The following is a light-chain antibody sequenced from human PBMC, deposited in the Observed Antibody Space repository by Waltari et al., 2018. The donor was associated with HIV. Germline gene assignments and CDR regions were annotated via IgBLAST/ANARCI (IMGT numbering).Light chain of an antibody. Sequence: QSALTQPRSVSGSPGQSVTISCTGTSSDVGGYNYVSWYQQHPGKAPKLMIDDVSKPRQGVPYRFSGSKSCNAASLTSAGLQAEDEAYYYCSSYSGSYTLVFGGGTKLTVL. V-gene: IGLV2-11*01. CDR3: SSYSGSYTLV. CDR1: SSDVGGYNY. J-gene: IGLJ2*01. CDR2: DVS.